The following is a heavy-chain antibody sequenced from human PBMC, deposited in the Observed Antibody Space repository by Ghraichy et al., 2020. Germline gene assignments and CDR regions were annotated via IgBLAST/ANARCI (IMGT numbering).Heavy chain of an antibody. CDR3: TTGLLGYCSSTSCYYNYYYGMDV. CDR2: IKSKTDGGTT. D-gene: IGHD2-2*01. Sequence: GGSLRLSCAASGFTFSNAWMSWVRQAPGKGLEWVGRIKSKTDGGTTDYAAPVKGRFTISRDDSKNTLYLQMNSLKTEDTAVYYCTTGLLGYCSSTSCYYNYYYGMDVWGQGTTVTVSS. J-gene: IGHJ6*02. V-gene: IGHV3-15*01. CDR1: GFTFSNAW.